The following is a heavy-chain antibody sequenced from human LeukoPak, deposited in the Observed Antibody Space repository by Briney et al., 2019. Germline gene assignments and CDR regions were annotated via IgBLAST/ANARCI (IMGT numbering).Heavy chain of an antibody. J-gene: IGHJ3*02. Sequence: SQTLSLTCTVSGGSFGRGDYYWSWVRQAPGKGLEWIGYIHNTGTAYYNPSLKSRVSISMDRSRNQFSLKMTSMTAGDTAVYYCARQLLLPAFDIWGQGTMVTVSS. V-gene: IGHV4-30-4*08. CDR3: ARQLLLPAFDI. D-gene: IGHD3-22*01. CDR1: GGSFGRGDYY. CDR2: IHNTGTA.